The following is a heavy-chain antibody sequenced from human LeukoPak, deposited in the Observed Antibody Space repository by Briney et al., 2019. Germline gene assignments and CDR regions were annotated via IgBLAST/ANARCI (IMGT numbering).Heavy chain of an antibody. V-gene: IGHV5-51*01. CDR1: GYRFTSYW. Sequence: GESLKISCRGSGYRFTSYWIGWVRRMPGKGLEWMGIIYPGDSDTRYSPSFQGQVTISADKSISTAYLQWSSLKASDTAMYYCARAEGGSSSWYSSFDYWGQGTLVTVSS. CDR2: IYPGDSDT. J-gene: IGHJ4*02. CDR3: ARAEGGSSSWYSSFDY. D-gene: IGHD6-13*01.